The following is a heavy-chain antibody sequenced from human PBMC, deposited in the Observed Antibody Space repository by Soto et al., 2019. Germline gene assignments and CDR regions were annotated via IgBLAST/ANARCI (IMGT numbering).Heavy chain of an antibody. Sequence: GGSLRLSCAASGFTFSRYYMNWVRQAPGKGLEWASSISTTSTYTHYADSLKGRFTISRDNAKKLLYLQMDSLRAEDTAVYYCARDDGLSSTNVKAFDIWGQGTKVT. V-gene: IGHV3-21*01. CDR2: ISTTSTYT. J-gene: IGHJ3*02. CDR3: ARDDGLSSTNVKAFDI. D-gene: IGHD2-2*01. CDR1: GFTFSRYY.